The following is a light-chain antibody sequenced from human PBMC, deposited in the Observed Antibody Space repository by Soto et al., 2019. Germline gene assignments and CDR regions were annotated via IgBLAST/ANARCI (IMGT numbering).Light chain of an antibody. J-gene: IGLJ1*01. CDR3: SSYTSSSTYV. V-gene: IGLV2-14*01. CDR2: DVR. Sequence: QSVLTQPASVSGSPGQSITISCTGTSSDDGGYNFVSWYQQHPGKAPKLMIFDVRDRPSGVSNRFSGSKSGNTASLTISGLQAEGEADYSCSSYTSSSTYVFGAGTKVTVL. CDR1: SSDDGGYNF.